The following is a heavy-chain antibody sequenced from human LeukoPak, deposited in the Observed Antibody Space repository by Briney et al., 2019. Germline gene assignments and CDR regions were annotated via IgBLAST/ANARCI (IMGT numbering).Heavy chain of an antibody. CDR3: ARLYSTSGYNWFDP. CDR1: GASFNDYY. J-gene: IGHJ5*02. D-gene: IGHD6-6*01. CDR2: INHSGST. V-gene: IGHV4-34*01. Sequence: PSETLSLTCAVFGASFNDYYWSWIRQPPGNGLEWIGEINHSGSTNYNPSLKSRVTISVDTSRNQFSLNLSSVTAADTAVYYCARLYSTSGYNWFDPWGQGTLVTVSS.